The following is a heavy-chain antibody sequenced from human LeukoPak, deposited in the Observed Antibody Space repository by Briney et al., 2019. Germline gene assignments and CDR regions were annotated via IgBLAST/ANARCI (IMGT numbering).Heavy chain of an antibody. CDR1: GFTFSSYA. D-gene: IGHD3-22*01. Sequence: TGGSLRLSCAASGFTFSSYAMTWVRQAPGKGLEWVANIKQDGSERYYVDSVKGRFTISRDNAKNSLYLQMNSLRAEDTAVYYCARVPDPNYYDSSGNYIFFDYWGQGTLVTVSS. CDR3: ARVPDPNYYDSSGNYIFFDY. V-gene: IGHV3-7*01. J-gene: IGHJ4*02. CDR2: IKQDGSER.